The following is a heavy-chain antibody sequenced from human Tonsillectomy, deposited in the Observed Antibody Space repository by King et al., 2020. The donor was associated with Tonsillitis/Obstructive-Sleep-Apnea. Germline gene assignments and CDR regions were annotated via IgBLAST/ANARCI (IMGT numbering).Heavy chain of an antibody. Sequence: VQLVESGGGVVQPGRSLRLSCAASGFTFSSYGMHWVRQAPGKGLEWVAVISYDGSNKYYADSVKGRFTISRDNSKNTLYLQMNSLRAEDTAVYYCAKSFQGYQLLSISWFDPWGQGTLVTVSS. V-gene: IGHV3-30*18. CDR2: ISYDGSNK. CDR1: GFTFSSYG. D-gene: IGHD2-2*01. J-gene: IGHJ5*02. CDR3: AKSFQGYQLLSISWFDP.